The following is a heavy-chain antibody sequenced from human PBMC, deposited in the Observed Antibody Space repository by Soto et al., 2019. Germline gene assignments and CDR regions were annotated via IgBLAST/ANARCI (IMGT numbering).Heavy chain of an antibody. CDR1: GFTFSSHS. D-gene: IGHD2-2*01. J-gene: IGHJ4*02. V-gene: IGHV3-48*04. Sequence: PGGSLRLSCAASGFTFSSHSMHWVRQAPGRGLEWISYISVSGNIIKYAESVKGRFTISRDNAENSLHLHMSNLRVDDTALYFCVRDTMRASAAASLDYWGQGTQVTVSS. CDR3: VRDTMRASAAASLDY. CDR2: ISVSGNII.